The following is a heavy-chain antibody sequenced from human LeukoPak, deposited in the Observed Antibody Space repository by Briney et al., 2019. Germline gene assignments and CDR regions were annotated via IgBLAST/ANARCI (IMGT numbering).Heavy chain of an antibody. J-gene: IGHJ4*02. CDR1: GFTFSSYA. CDR3: AKGVLNPIIVITSFDY. V-gene: IGHV3-23*01. CDR2: ISGSGGST. D-gene: IGHD3-22*01. Sequence: QPGGSLRLSCAASGFTFSSYAMSWVRQAPGKGLEWVSAISGSGGSTYYADPVKGRLTIYKDNPKNKLYLQMDSLRAEDTAVYYCAKGVLNPIIVITSFDYGAQGTLVTVSS.